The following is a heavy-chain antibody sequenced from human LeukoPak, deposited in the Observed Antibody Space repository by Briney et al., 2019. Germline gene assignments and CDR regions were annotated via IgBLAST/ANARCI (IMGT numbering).Heavy chain of an antibody. CDR1: GYTFTSYG. Sequence: ASVKVSCKASGYTFTSYGISWVRQAPGQGLEWMGWINAYSGNTNYAQKLQGRVTMTTDTSTSTAYMELRSLRSDDTAVYYCARDYYDSSGYLDYFDYWGQGTLVTVSS. D-gene: IGHD3-22*01. CDR3: ARDYYDSSGYLDYFDY. V-gene: IGHV1-18*01. CDR2: INAYSGNT. J-gene: IGHJ4*02.